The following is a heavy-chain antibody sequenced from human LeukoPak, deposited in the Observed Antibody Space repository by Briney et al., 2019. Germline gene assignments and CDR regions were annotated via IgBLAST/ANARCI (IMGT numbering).Heavy chain of an antibody. D-gene: IGHD3-22*01. J-gene: IGHJ4*02. CDR2: ISGSGTGSTT. Sequence: GGSLRLSCVASGFTFSNYAMTWVRQAPGKGLEWVSAISGSGTGSTTYYADSVKGRFTISRDNSNDTLYLQMSSLRAEDTAIYYCAKDHLAIMIVVVLDSWGQGTLVTVSS. CDR3: AKDHLAIMIVVVLDS. CDR1: GFTFSNYA. V-gene: IGHV3-23*01.